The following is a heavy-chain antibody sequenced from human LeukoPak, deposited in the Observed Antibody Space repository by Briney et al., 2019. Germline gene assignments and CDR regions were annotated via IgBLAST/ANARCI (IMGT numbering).Heavy chain of an antibody. CDR2: IYTSGST. D-gene: IGHD6-19*01. CDR3: ARVQWLVRSAYYYYYMDV. Sequence: SETLSLTCTVSGGSISSYYWRWIRQPAGKGLEWIGRIYTSGSTNYNPSLKSRVTMSVDTSKNQFSLKLSSVTAADTAVYYCARVQWLVRSAYYYYYMDVWGKGTTVTVSS. CDR1: GGSISSYY. V-gene: IGHV4-4*07. J-gene: IGHJ6*03.